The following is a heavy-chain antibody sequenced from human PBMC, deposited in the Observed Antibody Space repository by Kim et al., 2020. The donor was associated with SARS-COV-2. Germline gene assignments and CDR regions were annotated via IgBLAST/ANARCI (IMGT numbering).Heavy chain of an antibody. D-gene: IGHD3-16*01. V-gene: IGHV3-21*01. CDR1: GFTFSSYS. J-gene: IGHJ5*02. Sequence: GGSLRLSCAASGFTFSSYSMNWVRQAPGKGLEWVSSISSSSSYIYYADSVKGRFTISRDNAKNSLYLQMNSLRAEDTAVYYCASPPPVFAGDTWFDPWGQGTLVPVAT. CDR2: ISSSSSYI. CDR3: ASPPPVFAGDTWFDP.